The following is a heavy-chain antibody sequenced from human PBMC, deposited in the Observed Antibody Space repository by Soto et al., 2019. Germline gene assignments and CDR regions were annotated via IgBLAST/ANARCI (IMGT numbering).Heavy chain of an antibody. CDR1: GFTFSSYA. D-gene: IGHD5-18*01. CDR3: AKDVRDRYGERFDY. V-gene: IGHV3-23*01. J-gene: IGHJ4*02. CDR2: ISGSGGNT. Sequence: GGSLRLSCAASGFTFSSYAMSWVRQAPEKGLEWVASISGSGGNTYYTDSVRGRFTISRDISENTLYLQMISLRAEDTAVYYCAKDVRDRYGERFDYWGQGTLVTVSS.